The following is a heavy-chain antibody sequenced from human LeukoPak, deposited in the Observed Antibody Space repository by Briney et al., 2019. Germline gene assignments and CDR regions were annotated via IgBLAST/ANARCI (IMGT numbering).Heavy chain of an antibody. V-gene: IGHV1-18*04. CDR2: ISVYNGNT. CDR1: GYTFTSYS. D-gene: IGHD2-15*01. J-gene: IGHJ4*02. CDR3: AREQAGVVGDLDY. Sequence: ASVKVSCKASGYTFTSYSISWVRQAPGQGLEWMGWISVYNGNTKYAQKFQGRVTTTTDTSTSTAYMELRSLRSDDTAVYYCAREQAGVVGDLDYLGQGPLVNVSS.